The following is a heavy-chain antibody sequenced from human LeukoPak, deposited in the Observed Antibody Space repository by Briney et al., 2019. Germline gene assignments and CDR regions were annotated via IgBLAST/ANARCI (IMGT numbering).Heavy chain of an antibody. J-gene: IGHJ4*02. V-gene: IGHV1-2*02. D-gene: IGHD3-22*01. CDR3: ARDLSWYYDSSGPLDY. CDR1: GYTFTGYY. CDR2: INPNSGGT. Sequence: GASVKVSCKASGYTFTGYYMHWVRQAPGRGLEWMGWINPNSGGTNYAQKFQGRVTMTRDTSISTAYMELSRLRSDDTAVYYCARDLSWYYDSSGPLDYWGQGTLVTVSS.